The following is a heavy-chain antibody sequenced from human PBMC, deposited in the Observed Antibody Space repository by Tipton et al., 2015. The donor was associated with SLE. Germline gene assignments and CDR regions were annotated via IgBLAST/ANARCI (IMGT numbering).Heavy chain of an antibody. Sequence: TLSLTCSVSGDSITGGSYYWVWIRQPPGKGLEWIGRLHYSGRSYYNPSLKSRVTISSDTSKNQFSLKLTSVTAADTALYFCATSRVWGVVTQYFHHWGQGTLVTVSS. CDR2: LHYSGRS. D-gene: IGHD3-10*01. V-gene: IGHV4-39*07. CDR1: GDSITGGSYY. J-gene: IGHJ1*01. CDR3: ATSRVWGVVTQYFHH.